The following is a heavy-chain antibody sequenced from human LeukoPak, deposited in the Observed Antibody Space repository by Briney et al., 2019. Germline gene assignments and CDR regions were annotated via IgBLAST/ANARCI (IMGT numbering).Heavy chain of an antibody. CDR1: GFTFSLYS. CDR2: ISGSANTI. D-gene: IGHD3-22*01. J-gene: IGHJ5*02. Sequence: GGSLRLSCEASGFTFSLYSMHWVRQSPGKGLEWISFISGSANTIYYADSVKGRFTMSRDNAKNSLSLQMNSLRAEDTAVYFCARAYYNTSAYYPNWFDPWGQGTLVTVSS. V-gene: IGHV3-48*04. CDR3: ARAYYNTSAYYPNWFDP.